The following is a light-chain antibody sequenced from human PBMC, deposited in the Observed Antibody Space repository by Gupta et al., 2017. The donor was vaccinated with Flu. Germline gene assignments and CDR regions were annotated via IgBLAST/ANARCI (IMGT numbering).Light chain of an antibody. CDR2: EVN. Sequence: TSSDVGSYNLVSWYQQHPGKAPKVMIYEVNKRPSGVSNRFSGSKSGNTASLTISGLQAEDEADYYCCSYAGSSAVVFGGGTKLTVL. J-gene: IGLJ2*01. V-gene: IGLV2-23*02. CDR3: CSYAGSSAVV. CDR1: SSDVGSYNL.